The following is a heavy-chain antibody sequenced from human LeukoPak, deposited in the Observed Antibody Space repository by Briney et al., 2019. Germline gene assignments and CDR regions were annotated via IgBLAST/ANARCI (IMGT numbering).Heavy chain of an antibody. D-gene: IGHD5-12*01. J-gene: IGHJ6*03. Sequence: GGSLILSCAASGVTVSDAWMSWVRQAPGKGLEWIGRIKRKINGVPTDYIEPVKGRFTISRDDSKNLLYLQMSNLKTEDTAVYYCTRDRPYSGYLNLQVRDYYFYMDVWGKGTAVIVSS. CDR2: IKRKINGVPT. V-gene: IGHV3-15*01. CDR3: TRDRPYSGYLNLQVRDYYFYMDV. CDR1: GVTVSDAW.